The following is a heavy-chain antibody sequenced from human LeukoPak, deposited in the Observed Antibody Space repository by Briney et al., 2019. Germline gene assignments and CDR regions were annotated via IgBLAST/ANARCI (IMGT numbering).Heavy chain of an antibody. V-gene: IGHV3-21*01. J-gene: IGHJ4*02. D-gene: IGHD6-19*01. CDR3: AIAQGGSGRYWIGY. Sequence: GGSLRLSCAASGFTLSRFSMICVPQAPGGGVEGVSSISSSSSYIYYADSVKGRFTISRDHAKNSLYLQMNSLTAEDTAVSYCAIAQGGSGRYWIGYWGQGTLVTVSS. CDR2: ISSSSSYI. CDR1: GFTLSRFS.